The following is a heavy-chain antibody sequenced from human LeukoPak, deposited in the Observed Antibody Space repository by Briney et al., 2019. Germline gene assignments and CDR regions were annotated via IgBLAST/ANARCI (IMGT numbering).Heavy chain of an antibody. CDR2: INPNSGGT. CDR1: GYTFTGYY. CDR3: ASGDSLRYFDWLLLEGIPH. D-gene: IGHD3-9*01. J-gene: IGHJ4*02. V-gene: IGHV1-2*04. Sequence: ASVKVSCEASGYTFTGYYMHWVRQAPGQGLEWMGWINPNSGGTNYAQKFQGWVTMTRDTSISTAYMELSRLRSDDTAVYYCASGDSLRYFDWLLLEGIPHWGQGTLVTVSS.